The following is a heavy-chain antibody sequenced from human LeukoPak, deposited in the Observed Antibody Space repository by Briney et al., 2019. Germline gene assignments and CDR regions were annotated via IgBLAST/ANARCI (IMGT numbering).Heavy chain of an antibody. Sequence: SETLSLTCTVSGGSISSSSYYWGWIRQPPGKGLEWIGSIYYSGSTYYNPSLKSRVTISVDTSKNQFSLKLTSVTAADTAVYYCAGGSLARRHFDYWGQGTLVTVSS. CDR1: GGSISSSSYY. J-gene: IGHJ4*02. CDR2: IYYSGST. CDR3: AGGSLARRHFDY. D-gene: IGHD2-15*01. V-gene: IGHV4-39*01.